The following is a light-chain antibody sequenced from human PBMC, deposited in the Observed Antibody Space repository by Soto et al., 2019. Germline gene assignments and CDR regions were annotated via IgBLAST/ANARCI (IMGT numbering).Light chain of an antibody. V-gene: IGKV4-1*01. CDR1: QSVLYSSNNNNY. J-gene: IGKJ4*01. CDR3: QQYYTTPLT. Sequence: DIVMTQSPDSLAVSLGERATINCRSSQSVLYSSNNNNYLAWYQQKAGQPPKLLIYWASIRESGVPDRFSGSWSGTDFTLTISGLQAEDVALYYCQQYYTTPLTFGGGTRLEI. CDR2: WAS.